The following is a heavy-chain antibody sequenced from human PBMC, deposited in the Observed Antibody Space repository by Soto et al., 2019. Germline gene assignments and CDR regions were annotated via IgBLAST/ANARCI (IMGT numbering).Heavy chain of an antibody. CDR2: IYPGDSDT. Sequence: PGESLKISCKGSGYSFTSYWIGWVRQMPGKGLEWMGIIYPGDSDTRYSPSFQGQVTISADKSISTAYLQWSSLKASDTAMYYCARAVVPAAIIPENYYYGMDVWGQGTTVTVSS. J-gene: IGHJ6*02. D-gene: IGHD2-2*02. V-gene: IGHV5-51*01. CDR3: ARAVVPAAIIPENYYYGMDV. CDR1: GYSFTSYW.